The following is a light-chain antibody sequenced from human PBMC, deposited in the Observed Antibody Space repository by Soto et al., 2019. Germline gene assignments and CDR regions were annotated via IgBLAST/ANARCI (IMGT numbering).Light chain of an antibody. Sequence: QSALTQPPSASGSPGQSVTISCTGTSSDVGGYNYVSWYLQHPGKAPKLMIYEVSKRPSGVPDRFSGSKSGNTASLAVSGLQAEDEADYYCSSYAGSNNLVFGGGTKLTGL. V-gene: IGLV2-8*01. J-gene: IGLJ2*01. CDR3: SSYAGSNNLV. CDR1: SSDVGGYNY. CDR2: EVS.